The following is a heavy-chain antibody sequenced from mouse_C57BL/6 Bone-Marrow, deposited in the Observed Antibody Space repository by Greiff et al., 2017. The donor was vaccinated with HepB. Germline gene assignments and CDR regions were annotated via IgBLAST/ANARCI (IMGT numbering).Heavy chain of an antibody. CDR1: GFTFSDYG. CDR3: AGGKEAWCAY. D-gene: IGHD1-3*01. V-gene: IGHV5-17*01. CDR2: ISSGRSTI. J-gene: IGHJ3*01. Sequence: EVQLVESGGGLVKPGGSLKLSCAASGFTFSDYGMHWVRQAPEKGLEWVAYISSGRSTIYYADTVKARFTISRDNAKNTLFLQMTSLRSEDTAMYYWAGGKEAWCAYWGQGTLVTVSA.